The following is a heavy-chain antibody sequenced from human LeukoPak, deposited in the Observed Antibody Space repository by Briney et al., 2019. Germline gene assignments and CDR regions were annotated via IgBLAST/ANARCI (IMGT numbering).Heavy chain of an antibody. V-gene: IGHV4-4*07. CDR3: ARDQSGFGGHNNDAFDI. CDR1: GGSLSHYY. D-gene: IGHD3-16*01. CDR2: VYASGST. J-gene: IGHJ3*02. Sequence: SETLSLTCTFSGGSLSHYYRNWIRPPAGKGLEWVGRVYASGSTRHNPSFNSRVTMSAETSKNQVSLKMTSVTAADTAVYFWARDQSGFGGHNNDAFDIWGQGTMVTVSS.